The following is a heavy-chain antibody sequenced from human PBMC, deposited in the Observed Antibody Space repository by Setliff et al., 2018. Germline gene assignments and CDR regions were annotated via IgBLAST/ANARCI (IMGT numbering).Heavy chain of an antibody. CDR2: INPSGGLT. J-gene: IGHJ4*02. D-gene: IGHD2-2*01. Sequence: GASVKVSCKASGYTLTNYYMHWVRQAPGQGLEWMGIINPSGGLTRYAQKFQGRVTMTRDTSTSTVYMEVISLRSEDTAVYFCARGPPDFVVVPAAAKFDYWGQGALVTVSS. V-gene: IGHV1-46*01. CDR3: ARGPPDFVVVPAAAKFDY. CDR1: GYTLTNYY.